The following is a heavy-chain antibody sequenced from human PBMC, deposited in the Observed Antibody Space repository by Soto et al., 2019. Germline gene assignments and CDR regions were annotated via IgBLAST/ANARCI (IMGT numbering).Heavy chain of an antibody. Sequence: SETLSLTCTVSGGSVSSSSYYWGWIRQPPGKGLEWIGTIYYTGSTSYSPSLKRRVTISVDTSKTQFSLNLSSVTATDTAVYYCAGRRAGDYYFDYWGQGTLVTVSS. CDR2: IYYTGST. V-gene: IGHV4-39*01. CDR1: GGSVSSSSYY. CDR3: AGRRAGDYYFDY. D-gene: IGHD1-26*01. J-gene: IGHJ4*02.